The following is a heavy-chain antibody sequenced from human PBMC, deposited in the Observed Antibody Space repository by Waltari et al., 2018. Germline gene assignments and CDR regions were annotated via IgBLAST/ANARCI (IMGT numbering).Heavy chain of an antibody. CDR3: ARQKGYYDSSGYSLDY. CDR2: INPNTCGT. Sequence: QVQLVQSGAEVEKPGASVKVSCMASGYTLTGYYMHWVRQAPGQGLESMGWINPNTCGTNYARKFRGRFTMTRDTSISTVYMELTRLRFDDTAVYYCARQKGYYDSSGYSLDYWGQGMPVIVSS. CDR1: GYTLTGYY. J-gene: IGHJ4*02. D-gene: IGHD3-22*01. V-gene: IGHV1-2*02.